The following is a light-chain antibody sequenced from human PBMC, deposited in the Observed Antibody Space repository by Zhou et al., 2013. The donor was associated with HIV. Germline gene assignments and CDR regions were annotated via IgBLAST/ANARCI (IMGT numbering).Light chain of an antibody. V-gene: IGKV1-12*01. CDR2: AAS. Sequence: DIQMTQSPSSVSASVGDTVVISCRASQSISKWLAWYQQKPGKAPNLLIYAASSLPSGVPSRFSGSGSGTHFTLTISSLQPDDFAIYYCQQSYTTPWTFGQGTKVAI. J-gene: IGKJ1*01. CDR3: QQSYTTPWT. CDR1: QSISKW.